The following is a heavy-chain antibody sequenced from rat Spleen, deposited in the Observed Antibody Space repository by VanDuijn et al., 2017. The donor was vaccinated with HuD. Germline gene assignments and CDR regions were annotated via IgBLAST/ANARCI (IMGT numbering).Heavy chain of an antibody. J-gene: IGHJ3*01. D-gene: IGHD1-11*01. V-gene: IGHV2-15*01. Sequence: QVQLKESGPGLVQPSETLSLTCTVSGFSLTTYTISWVRQPPGKGLEWMGVIWTGGSTAYNSLLKSRLSISRDTSKNQVFLKMNSLQTDDTVIYFCARSYGGYTSNWFPYWGQGTLVTVSS. CDR3: ARSYGGYTSNWFPY. CDR2: IWTGGST. CDR1: GFSLTTYT.